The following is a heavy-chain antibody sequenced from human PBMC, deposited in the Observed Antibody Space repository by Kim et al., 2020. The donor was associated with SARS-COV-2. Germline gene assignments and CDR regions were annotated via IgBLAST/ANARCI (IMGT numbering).Heavy chain of an antibody. V-gene: IGHV3-33*06. CDR1: GFTFSSYG. J-gene: IGHJ4*02. Sequence: GGSLRLSCAASGFTFSSYGMHWVRQAPGKGLEWVAVIWYDGSNKYYSDSVKGRFTISRDNSKNTLYLQMNSLRAEDTAVYYCAKDWWEYCSGGSCYWGEFDYWGQGTLVTVSS. CDR3: AKDWWEYCSGGSCYWGEFDY. D-gene: IGHD2-15*01. CDR2: IWYDGSNK.